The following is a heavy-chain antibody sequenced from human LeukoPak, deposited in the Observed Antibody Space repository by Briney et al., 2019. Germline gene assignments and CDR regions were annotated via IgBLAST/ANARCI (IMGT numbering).Heavy chain of an antibody. CDR1: GFTFSDYD. Sequence: PGGSLRLSCSASGFTFSDYDMNWVRQVPGKGLEWVSSISYLSSHVYYGDSVKGRFSISRDNAKNSLYLQMNSLGAEDTAIYYCGGAFPPLRTSSAGDLWGQGILVTVSS. V-gene: IGHV3-21*01. CDR3: GGAFPPLRTSSAGDL. D-gene: IGHD3-16*01. J-gene: IGHJ4*02. CDR2: ISYLSSHV.